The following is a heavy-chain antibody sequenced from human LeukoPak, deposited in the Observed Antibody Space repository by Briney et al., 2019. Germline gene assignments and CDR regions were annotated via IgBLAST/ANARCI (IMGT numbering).Heavy chain of an antibody. CDR2: ISGSGGST. Sequence: AGSLTLSCAASGCTFSNYAMTWVRQHPGKGLEWISTISGSGGSTYYADSVKGRFTICRDNSKTTLYLQMHSLRAEDTAVYPCEKELLCGELTLWYFDSWGQGTLVSVS. J-gene: IGHJ4*02. V-gene: IGHV3-23*01. CDR3: EKELLCGELTLWYFDS. D-gene: IGHD3-10*01. CDR1: GCTFSNYA.